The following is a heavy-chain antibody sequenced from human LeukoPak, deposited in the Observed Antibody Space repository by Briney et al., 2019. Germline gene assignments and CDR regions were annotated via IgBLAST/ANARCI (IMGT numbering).Heavy chain of an antibody. J-gene: IGHJ3*02. CDR3: ARDLPDTLTGNSDDAFDI. D-gene: IGHD3-9*01. CDR1: GFTFDRNG. V-gene: IGHV3-30*03. CDR2: ISYDGSDK. Sequence: PGGSLRLSCAASGFTFDRNGMHWVRQAPGKGLEWVAVISYDGSDKYYADSVKGRFTISRDNAKKSLFLQMNNVRAEDTAVYYCARDLPDTLTGNSDDAFDIWGQGTMVTVS.